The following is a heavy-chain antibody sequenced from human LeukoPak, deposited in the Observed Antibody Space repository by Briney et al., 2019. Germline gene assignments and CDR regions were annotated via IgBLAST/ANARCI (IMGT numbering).Heavy chain of an antibody. CDR3: VRFDGGNPLTN. J-gene: IGHJ4*02. D-gene: IGHD4-23*01. Sequence: GGSLRLSCVASGFPFPTYAMMWVRQAPGKGLEWVSNIDGASTFIYYADSVKGRFTISRDNAKNSLYLQMNSLRAEDTAVYYCVRFDGGNPLTNWGQGTLVTVSS. CDR2: IDGASTFI. V-gene: IGHV3-21*05. CDR1: GFPFPTYA.